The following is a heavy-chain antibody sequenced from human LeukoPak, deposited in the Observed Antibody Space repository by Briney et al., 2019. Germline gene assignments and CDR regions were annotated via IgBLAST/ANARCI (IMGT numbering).Heavy chain of an antibody. Sequence: SETLSLTCTVSGGSISSSDYYWSWVRQPPGKGLEWIGYIYYSGSTYYNPSLENRVTISVDTSKNQFSLKLSSVTAADTAVYYCARHACSGWYCYFDYWGQGTLVTVSS. D-gene: IGHD6-19*01. CDR3: ARHACSGWYCYFDY. CDR1: GGSISSSDYY. V-gene: IGHV4-30-4*08. J-gene: IGHJ4*02. CDR2: IYYSGST.